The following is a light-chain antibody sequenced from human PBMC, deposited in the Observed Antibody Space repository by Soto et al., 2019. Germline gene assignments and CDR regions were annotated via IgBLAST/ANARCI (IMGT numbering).Light chain of an antibody. CDR3: QQYNNWPPIT. CDR1: QSVHNF. Sequence: EVVLTQSPGTLSLSPLERAEISCSASQSVHNFLAWYQQKLGPAPTLLIYDTSTTATGTPARFSGSGSGTEFTLTISSLQSEDFAVYDCQQYNNWPPITFGQGTRLEI. CDR2: DTS. J-gene: IGKJ5*01. V-gene: IGKV3D-15*01.